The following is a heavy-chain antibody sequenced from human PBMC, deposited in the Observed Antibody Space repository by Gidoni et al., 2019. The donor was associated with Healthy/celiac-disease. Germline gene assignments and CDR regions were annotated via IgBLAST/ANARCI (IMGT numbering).Heavy chain of an antibody. D-gene: IGHD3-3*01. V-gene: IGHV4-61*01. CDR3: ARLWGLTIFGVATYYFDY. CDR1: GGSVSSGSYY. J-gene: IGHJ4*02. Sequence: QVQLQESGPGLVKPSETLSLTCTVSGGSVSSGSYYWSWIRQPPGKGLEWIGCIDYRGSTNHNPSLKSRVTISVDTSKNQFSLKLSSVTAADTAVYYCARLWGLTIFGVATYYFDYWGQGTLVTVSP. CDR2: IDYRGST.